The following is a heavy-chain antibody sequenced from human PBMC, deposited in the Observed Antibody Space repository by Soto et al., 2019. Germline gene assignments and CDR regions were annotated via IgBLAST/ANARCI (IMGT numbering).Heavy chain of an antibody. CDR2: ISGGGDTT. CDR3: AKDPRGFANNYGGPNWFHP. V-gene: IGHV3-23*01. Sequence: EVPLLESGGGLVQPGGSLRLSCVASGFTYSDYAMSWVRQASGKGLEWVSGISGGGDTTYYANSVKGRFTISRVNSKNTMYLQMNSLRAEDTAIYYCAKDPRGFANNYGGPNWFHPWGQGTLVTVSS. CDR1: GFTYSDYA. J-gene: IGHJ5*02. D-gene: IGHD4-17*01.